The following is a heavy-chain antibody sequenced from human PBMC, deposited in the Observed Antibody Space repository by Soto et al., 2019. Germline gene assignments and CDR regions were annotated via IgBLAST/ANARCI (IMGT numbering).Heavy chain of an antibody. CDR2: INPNSGGT. D-gene: IGHD5-12*01. CDR1: GGTFSSYA. J-gene: IGHJ6*02. Sequence: ASVKVSCKASGGTFSSYAISWVRQAPGQGLEWMGWINPNSGGTNYAQKFQGRVTMTRDTSISTAYMELSRLRSDDTAVYYCAREDIVATISYYYGMDVWGQGTTVTVSS. V-gene: IGHV1-2*02. CDR3: AREDIVATISYYYGMDV.